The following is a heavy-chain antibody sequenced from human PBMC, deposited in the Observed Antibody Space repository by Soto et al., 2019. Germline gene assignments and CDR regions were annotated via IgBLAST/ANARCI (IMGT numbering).Heavy chain of an antibody. CDR1: GGTFSSYA. CDR2: IIPIFGTA. D-gene: IGHD3-9*01. CDR3: ASLRYFDWLSGKYYYGMDV. Sequence: SVKVSCKASGGTFSSYAISWVRQAPGQGLEWMGGIIPIFGTANYAQKFQGRVTITADESTSTAYMELSSLRSEDTAVYYCASLRYFDWLSGKYYYGMDVWGQGTTVTVSS. J-gene: IGHJ6*02. V-gene: IGHV1-69*13.